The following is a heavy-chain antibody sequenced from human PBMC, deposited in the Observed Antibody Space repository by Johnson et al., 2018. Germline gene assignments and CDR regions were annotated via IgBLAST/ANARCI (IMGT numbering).Heavy chain of an antibody. D-gene: IGHD1-26*01. J-gene: IGHJ6*03. V-gene: IGHV4-59*01. Sequence: QVQLQESGPGLLKPSETLSLTCTVSGGSISGYYWFWMRQPPGKGLEWIGHIYYRGSTSYHPSLKSRVTISLYTSKNPFSLKLTSVTAAATAVYYCARRRSGLYSVLDHYYYMDVWGKGTTVTVSS. CDR1: GGSISGYY. CDR3: ARRRSGLYSVLDHYYYMDV. CDR2: IYYRGST.